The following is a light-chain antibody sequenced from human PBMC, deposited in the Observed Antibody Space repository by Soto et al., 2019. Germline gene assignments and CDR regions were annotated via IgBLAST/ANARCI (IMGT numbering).Light chain of an antibody. J-gene: IGLJ1*01. CDR2: DVT. V-gene: IGLV2-14*01. Sequence: QSALTQPASVSGSPGQSITISCTGTSSDVGGYNYVSWYQQHPVKAPKLMIYDVTNRPSGVSDRFSGSKSGNTAYLNISGLQAEDEADYYGSSYTSSSTPYVFGTGTKLTVL. CDR3: SSYTSSSTPYV. CDR1: SSDVGGYNY.